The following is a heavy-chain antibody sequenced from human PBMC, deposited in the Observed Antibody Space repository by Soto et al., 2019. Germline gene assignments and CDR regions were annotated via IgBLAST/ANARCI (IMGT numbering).Heavy chain of an antibody. Sequence: EVQLVESGGGLVQPGGSLRLSCEASGFIFKDYAMTWVRQAPGAGLEWVSTISSGGSTFYAESVRGRFTISRDNSKNTVYLQLNSLTPYDTAVYFCAKSKGGTSTWPEDWGQGSLLTVSS. V-gene: IGHV3-23*04. CDR2: ISSGGST. CDR3: AKSKGGTSTWPED. D-gene: IGHD2-2*01. J-gene: IGHJ4*02. CDR1: GFIFKDYA.